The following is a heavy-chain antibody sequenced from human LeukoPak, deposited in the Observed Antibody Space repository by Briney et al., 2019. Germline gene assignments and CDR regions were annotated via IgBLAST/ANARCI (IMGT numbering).Heavy chain of an antibody. CDR3: ARFGLVGATEAFDI. V-gene: IGHV3-21*01. CDR2: ISSSSSYI. D-gene: IGHD1-26*01. J-gene: IGHJ3*02. Sequence: GGSVRLSCAASGFTFSSYSMNWVRQAPGKGLEWVSSISSSSSYIYYADSVKGRFTISRDNAKNSLYLQMNSLRAEDTAVYYCARFGLVGATEAFDIWGQGTMVTVSS. CDR1: GFTFSSYS.